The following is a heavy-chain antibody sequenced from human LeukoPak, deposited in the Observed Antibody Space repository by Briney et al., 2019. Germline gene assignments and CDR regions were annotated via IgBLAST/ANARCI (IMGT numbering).Heavy chain of an antibody. CDR2: ITGRGRST. D-gene: IGHD5-24*01. CDR3: ARDGDGYNQYYFDY. V-gene: IGHV3-21*01. Sequence: GGSLRLSCAASGFPFSSYNMNWVRQAPGKGLEWVSAITGRGRSTYYADSVKGRFTISRDSAKNSVYLQMNSLRAEGTAIYYCARDGDGYNQYYFDYWGQGTLVTVSS. CDR1: GFPFSSYN. J-gene: IGHJ4*02.